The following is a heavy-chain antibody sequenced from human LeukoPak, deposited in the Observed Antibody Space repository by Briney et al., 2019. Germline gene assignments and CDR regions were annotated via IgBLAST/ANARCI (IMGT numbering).Heavy chain of an antibody. CDR3: ARSSGLPAAGTLWYFDL. CDR1: GYTFTSYY. V-gene: IGHV1-46*01. CDR2: INPSGGST. D-gene: IGHD6-13*01. J-gene: IGHJ2*01. Sequence: ASVKVSCKASGYTFTSYYMHWVRQAPGQGLEWMGIINPSGGSTSYAQKFQGRVTMTRDTSTSTVYMDLSSLRSEDTAVYYCARSSGLPAAGTLWYFDLWGRGTLVTVSS.